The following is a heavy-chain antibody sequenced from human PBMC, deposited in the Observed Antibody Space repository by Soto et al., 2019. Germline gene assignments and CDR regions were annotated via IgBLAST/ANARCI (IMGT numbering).Heavy chain of an antibody. CDR2: FDPEDGET. V-gene: IGHV1-24*01. CDR3: ATVNRHTCDYIPWFDP. CDR1: GYTLTELS. D-gene: IGHD3-16*01. J-gene: IGHJ5*02. Sequence: ASVKVSCKVSGYTLTELSMHWVRQAPGKGLEWMGGFDPEDGETIYAQKFQGRVTMTEDTSTDTAYMELSSLRSEDTAVYYCATVNRHTCDYIPWFDPWGQGTLVTVSS.